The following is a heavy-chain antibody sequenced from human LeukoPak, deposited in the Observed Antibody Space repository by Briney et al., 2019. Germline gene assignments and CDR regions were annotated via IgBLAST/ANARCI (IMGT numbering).Heavy chain of an antibody. J-gene: IGHJ4*02. D-gene: IGHD5-12*01. V-gene: IGHV4-59*08. CDR2: ILYSGTT. Sequence: SETLSLTCTVSGGSVSSYYWSWIRQPPGKGLEWIGYILYSGTTNSNPSLKSRVNISLDTSNNQISLKLTSVTAADTAVYFCARMGGYSGYATHWGQGILVTVSS. CDR3: ARMGGYSGYATH. CDR1: GGSVSSYY.